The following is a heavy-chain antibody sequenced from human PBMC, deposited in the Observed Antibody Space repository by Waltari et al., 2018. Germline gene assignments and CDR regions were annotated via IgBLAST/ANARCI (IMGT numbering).Heavy chain of an antibody. Sequence: QVHLVESGGGVVQPGRSLRLSCAASGFTFSSSGMHWGRQEPGKGWVWVAMLAYDGRNKCHAAPVHGRFTISRDNPKNTLYLQMRSLRAEDAAVYYCAKVSGLARDRLCSPPGDYWGQGTLVTVSS. D-gene: IGHD3-10*01. CDR2: LAYDGRNK. CDR3: AKVSGLARDRLCSPPGDY. J-gene: IGHJ4*02. V-gene: IGHV3-30*18. CDR1: GFTFSSSG.